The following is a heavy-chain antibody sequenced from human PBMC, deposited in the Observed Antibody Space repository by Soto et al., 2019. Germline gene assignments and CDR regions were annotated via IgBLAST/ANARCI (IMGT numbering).Heavy chain of an antibody. CDR2: INAGNGNT. Sequence: QVQLVQSGAEEKKPGASVKVSCKDSGYTFTSYAMHWVRQAPGQRLEWMGWINAGNGNTKYSQKFQGRVTITRDTSASTAYMELSSLRPEDTAVYYCARSIVVVTALDYWGQGTLVTVSS. D-gene: IGHD2-21*02. V-gene: IGHV1-3*05. J-gene: IGHJ4*02. CDR3: ARSIVVVTALDY. CDR1: GYTFTSYA.